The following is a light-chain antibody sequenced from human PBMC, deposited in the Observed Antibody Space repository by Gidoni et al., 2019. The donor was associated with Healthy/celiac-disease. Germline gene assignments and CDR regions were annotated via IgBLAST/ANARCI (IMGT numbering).Light chain of an antibody. CDR1: QSVSSY. V-gene: IGKV3-11*01. Sequence: EIVLTQSPATLSLSPGERATRSCRASQSVSSYLAWYQQKPGQAPRLLIYDASNRATGIPARFSGSGSGTDFTLTISSLEPEDFAVYYCQRAWTFGQGTKVEIK. CDR2: DAS. J-gene: IGKJ1*01. CDR3: QRAWT.